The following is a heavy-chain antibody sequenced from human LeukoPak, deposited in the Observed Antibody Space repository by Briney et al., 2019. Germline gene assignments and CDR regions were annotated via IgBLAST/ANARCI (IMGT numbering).Heavy chain of an antibody. Sequence: GGPLRLSCGACGFHFKHHAMFWLRHAPGKAREWVLANDVTGAATYYAGSVNGRFPISRDNSKNTFYLQRDSLRADDTAVYSCAKGSGSGLYGWFSRWGQGTLVTVSS. J-gene: IGHJ5*02. CDR3: AKGSGSGLYGWFSR. CDR2: NDVTGAAT. CDR1: GFHFKHHA. V-gene: IGHV3-23*01. D-gene: IGHD6-19*01.